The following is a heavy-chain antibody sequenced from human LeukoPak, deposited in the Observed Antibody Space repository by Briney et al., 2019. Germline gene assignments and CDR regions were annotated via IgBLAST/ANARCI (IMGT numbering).Heavy chain of an antibody. Sequence: GGSLRLSCAASGFTFSDYYMSWIRQAPGKGLEWVSYISSSGSTIYYADSVKGRFTISRDNAKNSLYLQMNSLRAEDTAVYYCARSLHYDILTGSGTDVWGQGTTVTVSS. CDR2: ISSSGSTI. V-gene: IGHV3-11*01. CDR1: GFTFSDYY. D-gene: IGHD3-9*01. J-gene: IGHJ6*02. CDR3: ARSLHYDILTGSGTDV.